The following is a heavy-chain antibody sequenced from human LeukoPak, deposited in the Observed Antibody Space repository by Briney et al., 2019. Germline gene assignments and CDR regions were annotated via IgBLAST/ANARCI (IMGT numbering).Heavy chain of an antibody. Sequence: ASVKVSCKASGYTFTGYYMHWVRQAPGQGLEWMGWINTYNGNTKYAQKFQGRVTMTTDTSTSTAYMELRSLRSDDTAVYYCARDFYCSGGSCYDVFDIWGQGTMVTVSS. V-gene: IGHV1-18*04. CDR1: GYTFTGYY. D-gene: IGHD2-15*01. CDR3: ARDFYCSGGSCYDVFDI. CDR2: INTYNGNT. J-gene: IGHJ3*02.